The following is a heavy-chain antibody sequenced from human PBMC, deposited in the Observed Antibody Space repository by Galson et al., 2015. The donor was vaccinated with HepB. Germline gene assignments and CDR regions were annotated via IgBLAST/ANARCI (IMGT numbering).Heavy chain of an antibody. V-gene: IGHV3-33*01. CDR1: GFTFSSYG. J-gene: IGHJ4*02. D-gene: IGHD3-22*01. CDR3: ARGGYDSSGYYFDTGLN. Sequence: SLRLSCAASGFTFSSYGMHWVRQAPGKGLEWVAVIWYDGSNKYYADSVKGRFTISRDNSKNTLYLQMNSLRAEDTAVYYCARGGYDSSGYYFDTGLNWGQGTLVTVSS. CDR2: IWYDGSNK.